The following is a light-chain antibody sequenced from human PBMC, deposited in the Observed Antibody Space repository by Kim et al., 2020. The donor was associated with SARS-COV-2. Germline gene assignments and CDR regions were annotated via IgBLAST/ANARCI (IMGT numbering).Light chain of an antibody. CDR1: DSNIGNNF. J-gene: IGLJ3*02. V-gene: IGLV1-51*01. CDR2: DND. CDR3: GTWDYSLTAGV. Sequence: QSVLTQPPSVSAAPGHKVTISCSGSDSNIGNNFVSWYQQLPGTAPKLLIYDNDKRPSGIRDRFSGSKFGTSATLDITGLQTGDEADYYCGTWDYSLTAGVFSGGTQLTVL.